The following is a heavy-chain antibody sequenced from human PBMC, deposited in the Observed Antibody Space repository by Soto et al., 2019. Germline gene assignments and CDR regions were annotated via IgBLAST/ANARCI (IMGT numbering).Heavy chain of an antibody. Sequence: QVQLQESGPGLVKPSETLSLSCGVSGGSISQYYWSWIRQPAGKGLEWIGRIYSGVSTNYNPSLESRVTMAVHTSKNKFALRLSSVTAAATAVYYCARGPGGFGDFSLDYWGQGTLVTVSS. CDR2: IYSGVST. CDR3: ARGPGGFGDFSLDY. V-gene: IGHV4-4*07. J-gene: IGHJ4*02. CDR1: GGSISQYY. D-gene: IGHD3-10*01.